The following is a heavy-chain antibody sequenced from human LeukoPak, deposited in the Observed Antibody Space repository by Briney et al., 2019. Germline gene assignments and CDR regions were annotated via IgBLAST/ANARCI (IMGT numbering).Heavy chain of an antibody. CDR1: GFTFSSYG. CDR2: IRYDGSNK. Sequence: PGGSLRLSRAASGFTFSSYGMHWVRQAPGKGLEWVAFIRYDGSNKYYADSVKGRFTISRDNSKNTLYLQMNSLRAEDTGLYYCAKDRGGNPYYFDFWGQGTLVTVSS. D-gene: IGHD4-23*01. J-gene: IGHJ4*02. CDR3: AKDRGGNPYYFDF. V-gene: IGHV3-30*02.